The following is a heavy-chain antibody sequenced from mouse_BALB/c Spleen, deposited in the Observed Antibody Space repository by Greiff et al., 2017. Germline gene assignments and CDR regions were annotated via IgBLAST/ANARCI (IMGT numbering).Heavy chain of an antibody. CDR3: ARDHYGNLAY. Sequence: EVQGVESGGGLVKPGGSLKLSCAASGFTFSDYYMYWVRQTPEKRLEWVATISDGGSYTYYPDSVKGRFTISRDNAKNNLYLQMSSLKSEDTAMYYCARDHYGNLAYWGQGTLVTVSA. CDR1: GFTFSDYY. CDR2: ISDGGSYT. J-gene: IGHJ3*01. D-gene: IGHD2-1*01. V-gene: IGHV5-4*02.